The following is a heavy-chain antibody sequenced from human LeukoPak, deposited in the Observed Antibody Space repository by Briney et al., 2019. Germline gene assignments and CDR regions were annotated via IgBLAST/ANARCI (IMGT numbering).Heavy chain of an antibody. CDR3: ARDHVYSSSGPLDY. D-gene: IGHD6-6*01. CDR2: IIPILGIA. J-gene: IGHJ4*02. CDR1: GGTFSSYT. Sequence: ASVKVSCKASGGTFSSYTISWVRQAPGQGLEWMGRIIPILGIANYAQKFQGRVTITADKSTSTAYMELSSLRSEDTAVYYCARDHVYSSSGPLDYWGQGTLVTGSS. V-gene: IGHV1-69*04.